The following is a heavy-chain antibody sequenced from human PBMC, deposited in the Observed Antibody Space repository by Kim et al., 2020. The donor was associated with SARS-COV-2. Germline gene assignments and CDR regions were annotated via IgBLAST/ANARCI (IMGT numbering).Heavy chain of an antibody. CDR3: TRNPPFDY. CDR2: IRSKGYGGTT. CDR1: GFTVGDYA. V-gene: IGHV3-49*04. Sequence: GGSLRLSCTASGFTVGDYALTWVRQAPGKGLEWVGFIRSKGYGGTTEYAASVKGRFIILRDDSKSIAYLQMNTLKTEDTAVYYCTRNPPFDYWGQGTLVTVSS. J-gene: IGHJ4*02.